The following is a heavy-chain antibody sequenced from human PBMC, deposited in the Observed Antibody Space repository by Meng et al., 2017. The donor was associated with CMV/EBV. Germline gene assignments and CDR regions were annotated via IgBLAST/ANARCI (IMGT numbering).Heavy chain of an antibody. CDR3: AKVGAVAGSYESPFGY. CDR2: ISGSGGST. D-gene: IGHD1-26*01. CDR1: GFTFSSYA. J-gene: IGHJ4*02. V-gene: IGHV3-23*01. Sequence: WGSLRLSCAASGFTFSSYAMSWVRQAPGKGLEWVSAISGSGGSTYYADSVKGRFTISRDNSKNTLYLQMNSLRAEDTAVYYCAKVGAVAGSYESPFGYWGQGTLVTVSS.